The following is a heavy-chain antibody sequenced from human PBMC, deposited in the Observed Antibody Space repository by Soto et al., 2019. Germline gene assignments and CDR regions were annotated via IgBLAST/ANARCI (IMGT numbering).Heavy chain of an antibody. V-gene: IGHV1-69*01. CDR1: GGTFRSYA. D-gene: IGHD6-6*01. Sequence: QVQLVQSGAEVKKPGSSVNVSCKASGGTFRSYAISWVRQAPGQGLEWMGGIIPIFGTANYAQKFQGRVTITADESTSKAYMELSSLTSEDTAVDYCAREGRRSIAAHGWFYPWVEGTLVTVSS. CDR2: IIPIFGTA. J-gene: IGHJ5*02. CDR3: AREGRRSIAAHGWFYP.